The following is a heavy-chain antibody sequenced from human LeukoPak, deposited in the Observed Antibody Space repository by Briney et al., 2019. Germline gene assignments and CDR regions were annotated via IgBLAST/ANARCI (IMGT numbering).Heavy chain of an antibody. D-gene: IGHD3-22*01. CDR2: IYHSGST. CDR1: GGSISSYY. V-gene: IGHV4-59*08. CDR3: ARSEDSSGYKLR. Sequence: SETLSLTCTVSGGSISSYYWSWIRQPPGKGLEWIGSIYHSGSTYYNPSLKSRVTISVDTSKNQFSLKLSSVTAADTAVYYCARSEDSSGYKLRWGQGTLVTVSS. J-gene: IGHJ4*02.